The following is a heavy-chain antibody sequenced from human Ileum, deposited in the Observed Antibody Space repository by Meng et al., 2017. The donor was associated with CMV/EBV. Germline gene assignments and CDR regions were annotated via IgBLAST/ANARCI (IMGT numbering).Heavy chain of an antibody. J-gene: IGHJ4*02. CDR2: INQDGSIR. CDR1: GFTFGSYW. V-gene: IGHV3-7*01. D-gene: IGHD6-13*01. CDR3: ARDPGYSSFDY. Sequence: GESLKISCAASGFTFGSYWMSWVRQAPGKEPEFVANINQDGSIRSYLDSVQGRFTISRDNAKASFYLHMNNLGPEDTAMYYCARDPGYSSFDYWGQGTLVTVSS.